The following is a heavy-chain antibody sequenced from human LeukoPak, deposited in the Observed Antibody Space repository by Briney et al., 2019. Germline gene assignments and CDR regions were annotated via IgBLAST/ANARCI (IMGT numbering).Heavy chain of an antibody. V-gene: IGHV3-23*01. CDR3: ARGGFYYDGSVLNS. D-gene: IGHD3-22*01. CDR2: ITGSGGGT. Sequence: GGSLRVSCAASGFTFTNYAMSWVRQAPGKGLKWVSDITGSGGGTYYADSVKGRFTISRDNSKKTLCLQMNSLRAEDTAVYYCARGGFYYDGSVLNSWGQGTLVTVSS. CDR1: GFTFTNYA. J-gene: IGHJ4*02.